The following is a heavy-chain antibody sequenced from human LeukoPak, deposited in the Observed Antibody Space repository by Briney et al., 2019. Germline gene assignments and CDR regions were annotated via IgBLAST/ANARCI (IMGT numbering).Heavy chain of an antibody. V-gene: IGHV3-23*01. CDR1: GFTFGSYA. J-gene: IGHJ4*02. CDR3: ASRITIFGVVTLIDY. CDR2: ISGSGGST. D-gene: IGHD3-3*01. Sequence: GGSLRLSCAASGFTFGSYAMSWVRQAPGKGLEWVSAISGSGGSTYYADSVKGRFTISRDNSKNTLYLQMNSLRAEDTAVYYCASRITIFGVVTLIDYWGQGTLVTASS.